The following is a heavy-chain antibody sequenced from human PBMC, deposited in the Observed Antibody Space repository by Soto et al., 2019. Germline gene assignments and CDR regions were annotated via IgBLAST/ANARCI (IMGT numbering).Heavy chain of an antibody. Sequence: QVQLVQSGAEVKKPGSSVKVSRKASGGTFSSYAISWVRQAPGQGLELMGGIIPIFGTANYAQKFQGRVTITADESTSTAYMELSSLRSEDKAVYYCARGGGDYYDSSGYYRNWFDPWGQGTLVTVSS. V-gene: IGHV1-69*12. CDR3: ARGGGDYYDSSGYYRNWFDP. CDR1: GGTFSSYA. J-gene: IGHJ5*02. CDR2: IIPIFGTA. D-gene: IGHD3-22*01.